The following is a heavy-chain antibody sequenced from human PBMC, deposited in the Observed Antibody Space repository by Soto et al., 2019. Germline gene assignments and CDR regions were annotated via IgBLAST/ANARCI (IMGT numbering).Heavy chain of an antibody. V-gene: IGHV1-69*01. CDR1: GGIFSNYA. Sequence: QVQLVQSGAEVKRPGSLVKVSCKASGGIFSNYAISWVRQAPGHGLEWMGGIIPMFETPNYAHQFHGRVTITADGSTSTAYMELRSLTFEDTAVYYCARGPEYSSSWYFADWGHGTLVTVSS. J-gene: IGHJ4*01. CDR2: IIPMFETP. D-gene: IGHD6-13*01. CDR3: ARGPEYSSSWYFAD.